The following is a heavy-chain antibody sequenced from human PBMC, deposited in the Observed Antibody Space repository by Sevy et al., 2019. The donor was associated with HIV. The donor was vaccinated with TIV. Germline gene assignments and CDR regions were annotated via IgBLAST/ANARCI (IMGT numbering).Heavy chain of an antibody. CDR2: LSFGCGKI. V-gene: IGHV3-23*01. CDR3: GRDGDTKPDDY. J-gene: IGHJ4*02. D-gene: IGHD2-21*01. CDR1: GFDFSIYT. Sequence: GGSLRLSCAASGFDFSIYTMSWVRQAPGKGLEWVSTLSFGCGKINYADSVKGRFTISRDNSKSSVYLQMNNMRVEDKAVYYWGRDGDTKPDDYWGQGTLVTVSS.